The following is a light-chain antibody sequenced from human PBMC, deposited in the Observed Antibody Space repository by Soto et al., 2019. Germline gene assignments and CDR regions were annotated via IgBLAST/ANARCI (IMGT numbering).Light chain of an antibody. CDR3: VQGTHWPPYT. V-gene: IGKV2D-30*01. CDR1: QSLVYSDGNTY. CDR2: KVS. J-gene: IGKJ2*01. Sequence: DVVMTQSPLSLPVTLGQPASISCRSSQSLVYSDGNTYLNRFQQRPGQSPRRLIYKVSNWDSGVTDRFIGSGSGTDITLKISRVEADDVGVYYCVQGTHWPPYTFGQGTKLQIK.